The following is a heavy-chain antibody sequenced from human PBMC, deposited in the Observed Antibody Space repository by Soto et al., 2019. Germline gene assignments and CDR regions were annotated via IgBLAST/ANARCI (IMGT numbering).Heavy chain of an antibody. CDR1: GGSISSGGYY. V-gene: IGHV4-31*03. CDR2: IYYSGST. CDR3: ARDHSASYYYGSGSYYPHNDNWFDP. J-gene: IGHJ5*02. D-gene: IGHD3-10*01. Sequence: SETLSLTCTVSGGSISSGGYYWSWIRQHPGKGLEWIGYIYYSGSTYYNPSLKSRVTISVDTSKNQFSLRLSSVTAADTAVYYCARDHSASYYYGSGSYYPHNDNWFDPWGQGTLVTVSS.